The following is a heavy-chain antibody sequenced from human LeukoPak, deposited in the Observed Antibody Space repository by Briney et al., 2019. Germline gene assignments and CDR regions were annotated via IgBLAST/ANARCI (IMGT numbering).Heavy chain of an antibody. D-gene: IGHD6-13*01. CDR1: GYTFTSYG. CDR2: ISADNGNT. V-gene: IGHV1-18*04. CDR3: ATGGSSWAYNWFDP. Sequence: ASVKVSCKGSGYTFTSYGISWVRQAPGEGLEWMGWISADNGNTNYEQKFQGRVTMTTDTSTNTAYMELSSLRSEDTAVHYCATGGSSWAYNWFDPWGQGTLVTVSS. J-gene: IGHJ5*02.